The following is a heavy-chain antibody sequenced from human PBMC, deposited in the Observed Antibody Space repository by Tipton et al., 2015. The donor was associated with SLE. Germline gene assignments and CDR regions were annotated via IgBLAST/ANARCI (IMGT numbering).Heavy chain of an antibody. CDR3: ARDTGNPPNYFDY. CDR2: IYYSGST. Sequence: TLSLTCTVSGGSITRYYWSWIRQPPGKGLEWIAYIYYSGSTNYNPSLKSRVTISVDTSKNQFSLELSSVTAADTAVYYCARDTGNPPNYFDYWGQGILVTVSS. J-gene: IGHJ4*02. CDR1: GGSITRYY. D-gene: IGHD2/OR15-2a*01. V-gene: IGHV4-59*01.